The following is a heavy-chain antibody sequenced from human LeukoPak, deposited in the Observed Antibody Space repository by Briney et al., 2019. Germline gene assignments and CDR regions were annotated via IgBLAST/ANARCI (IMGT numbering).Heavy chain of an antibody. CDR2: ISSSSSYI. Sequence: GGSLRLSCAASGFTFSSYSMNWVRQAPGKGLEWVSSISSSSSYIYYADSVKGRFTISRDNSKNTLYLQMSSLRAEDTAVYYCARARRDGYNYFDYWGQGTLVTVSS. CDR1: GFTFSSYS. J-gene: IGHJ4*02. D-gene: IGHD5-12*01. V-gene: IGHV3-21*01. CDR3: ARARRDGYNYFDY.